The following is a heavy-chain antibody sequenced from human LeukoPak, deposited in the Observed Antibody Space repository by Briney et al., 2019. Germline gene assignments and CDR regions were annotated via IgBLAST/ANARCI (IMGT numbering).Heavy chain of an antibody. CDR2: IIPIFGTA. CDR1: GGTFSSYA. CDR3: ARDDGYKFGKFDY. J-gene: IGHJ4*02. V-gene: IGHV1-69*01. Sequence: SVKVSCKASGGTFSSYAISWVRQAPGQGLEWMGGIIPIFGTANYAQKFQGGVTITADESTSTAYMELSSLRSEDTAVYYCARDDGYKFGKFDYWGQGTLVTVSS. D-gene: IGHD5-24*01.